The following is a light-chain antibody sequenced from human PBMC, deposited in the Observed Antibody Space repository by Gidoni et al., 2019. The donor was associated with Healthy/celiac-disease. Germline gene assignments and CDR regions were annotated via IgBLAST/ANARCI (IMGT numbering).Light chain of an antibody. J-gene: IGKJ2*01. CDR2: DAY. CDR1: QDISNY. Sequence: DIQMTQSPSSLSASAGDRVTITCQASQDISNYLNWYQQKPGKAPKLLIYDAYNLKTGVPSRFSGSGSGTDFTFTISSLQPEDIATYYCQQYNNLPLYTFXQXTKLEMK. CDR3: QQYNNLPLYT. V-gene: IGKV1-33*01.